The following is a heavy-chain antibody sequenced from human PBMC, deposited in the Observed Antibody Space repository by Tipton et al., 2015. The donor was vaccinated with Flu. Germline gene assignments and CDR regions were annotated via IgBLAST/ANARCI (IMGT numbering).Heavy chain of an antibody. D-gene: IGHD2-8*01. CDR1: GGSISSGSYY. Sequence: TLSLTCTVSGGSISSGSYYWSWIRQPAGKGLEWIGRIYTSGSTNYNPSLKSRVTISVDTSKNQFSLKLSSVTAADTAVCYCARDVRGCTNGVCYPQWGQGTMVTVSS. CDR2: IYTSGST. V-gene: IGHV4-61*02. J-gene: IGHJ3*01. CDR3: ARDVRGCTNGVCYPQ.